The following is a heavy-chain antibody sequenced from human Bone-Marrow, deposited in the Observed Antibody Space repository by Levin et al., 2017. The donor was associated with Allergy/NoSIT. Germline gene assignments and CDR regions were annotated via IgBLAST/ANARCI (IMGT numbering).Heavy chain of an antibody. CDR3: AKRGIAARPLDY. D-gene: IGHD6-6*01. CDR2: ISGSGGST. J-gene: IGHJ4*02. V-gene: IGHV3-23*01. CDR1: GFTFSSYA. Sequence: GESLKISCAASGFTFSSYAMSWVRQAPGKGLEWVSAISGSGGSTYYADSVKGRFTISRDNSKNTLYLQMNSLRAEDTAVYYCAKRGIAARPLDYWGQGTLVTVSS.